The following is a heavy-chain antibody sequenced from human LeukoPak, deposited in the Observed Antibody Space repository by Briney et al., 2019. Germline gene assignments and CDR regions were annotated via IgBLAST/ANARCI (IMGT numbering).Heavy chain of an antibody. CDR1: GYTFTGYY. CDR2: INPNSGGT. Sequence: ASVKVSCKASGYTFTGYYMHWVRRAPGQGLEWMGWINPNSGGTNHAQKFQGRVTMTRDTSITTAYMELSRLRSDDTAVYYCARDEMDYYGSGSYYYDYWGQGTLVTVSS. V-gene: IGHV1-2*02. D-gene: IGHD3-10*01. CDR3: ARDEMDYYGSGSYYYDY. J-gene: IGHJ4*02.